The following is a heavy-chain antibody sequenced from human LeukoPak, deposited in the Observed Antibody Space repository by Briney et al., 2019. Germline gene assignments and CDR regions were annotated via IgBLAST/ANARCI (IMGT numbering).Heavy chain of an antibody. V-gene: IGHV4-4*07. CDR1: GGSISLSYYY. D-gene: IGHD2-2*01. CDR3: ARSGVPAAIYYYYYMDV. Sequence: PSETLSLTCNVSGGSISLSYYYWSWIRQPAGKGLEWIGRIYTSGSTNYNPSLKSRVTMSVDTSKNQFSLKLSSVTAADTAVYYCARSGVPAAIYYYYYMDVWGKGTTVTISS. J-gene: IGHJ6*03. CDR2: IYTSGST.